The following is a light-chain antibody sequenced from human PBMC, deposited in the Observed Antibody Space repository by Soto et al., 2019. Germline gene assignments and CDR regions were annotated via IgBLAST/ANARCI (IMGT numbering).Light chain of an antibody. J-gene: IGKJ5*01. Sequence: EIVMTQSPATMSVSPGQRATLFCRASQSIGSTLAWYQQKPGQAPRLLIYGASTRATGVPDRIIGSGSGTEFALTIGSLQPEDFAVYFCQQYSSWPLTFGQGTRREIK. V-gene: IGKV3-15*01. CDR3: QQYSSWPLT. CDR1: QSIGST. CDR2: GAS.